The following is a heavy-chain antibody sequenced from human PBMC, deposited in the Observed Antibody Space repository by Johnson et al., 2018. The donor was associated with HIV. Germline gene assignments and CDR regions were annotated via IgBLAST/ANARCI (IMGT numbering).Heavy chain of an antibody. V-gene: IGHV3-48*04. CDR3: AKDGPDTSLYADAFDI. Sequence: VQLLESGGGLVQPGGSLRLSCAASGFTFSSYGMHWVRQAPGKGLEWISYISRSGTTIYYADSVKGRFTISRDNAKSSLSLPMNSLRAEDTAVYYCAKDGPDTSLYADAFDIWGQGTMVTVSS. J-gene: IGHJ3*02. D-gene: IGHD2-8*01. CDR1: GFTFSSYG. CDR2: ISRSGTTI.